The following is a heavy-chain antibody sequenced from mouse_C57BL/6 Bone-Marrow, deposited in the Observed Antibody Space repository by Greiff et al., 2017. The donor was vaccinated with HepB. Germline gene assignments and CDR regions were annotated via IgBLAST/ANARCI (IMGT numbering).Heavy chain of an antibody. D-gene: IGHD1-1*01. CDR1: GYTFTSYW. CDR3: ALYGRYFDV. Sequence: VQLQQPGAALVRPGTSVKLSCKASGYTFTSYWMHWVKQRPGQGLEWIGVIDPSDSYTNYNQKFKGKATLTVDTSSSTAYMQLSSLTSEDSAVYYCALYGRYFDVWGTGTTVTVSS. CDR2: IDPSDSYT. V-gene: IGHV1-59*01. J-gene: IGHJ1*03.